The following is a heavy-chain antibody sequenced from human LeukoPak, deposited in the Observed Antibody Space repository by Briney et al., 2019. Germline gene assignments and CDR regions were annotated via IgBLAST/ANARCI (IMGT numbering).Heavy chain of an antibody. Sequence: GGSLRLSCAASGFTFSSYAMSWVRQAPGKGLEWVSAISGSGGSTYYADSVKGRFNISRNNTKHTLYLQMNSLRAEDTAVYYCAIGPRSPWFWELYGDYWGQGTLVTVSS. V-gene: IGHV3-23*01. J-gene: IGHJ4*02. CDR1: GFTFSSYA. CDR2: ISGSGGST. D-gene: IGHD3-10*01. CDR3: AIGPRSPWFWELYGDY.